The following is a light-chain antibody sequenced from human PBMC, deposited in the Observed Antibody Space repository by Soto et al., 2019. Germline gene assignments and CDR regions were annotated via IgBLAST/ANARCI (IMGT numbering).Light chain of an antibody. J-gene: IGKJ3*01. Sequence: DIPMTQSPSSLSASVGARVSITCQASQDIRTSLSWFQHKPGRAPKLLIYGASYLETGVPSRFRGGGSGTNFTFTITSLQPEDIATYYCQHYNNLHPFTFGPGTIVDIK. CDR1: QDIRTS. CDR3: QHYNNLHPFT. V-gene: IGKV1-33*01. CDR2: GAS.